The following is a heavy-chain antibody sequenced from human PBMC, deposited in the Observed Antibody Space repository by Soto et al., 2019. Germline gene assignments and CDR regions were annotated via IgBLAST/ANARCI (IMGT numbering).Heavy chain of an antibody. CDR2: IDAGSGNT. V-gene: IGHV1-3*01. CDR3: ARSETDYSSFDF. Sequence: QVQLVQSGAEVKKPGASVKVSCKASGYTFTRNAIHWVRQAPGQRLEWIGKIDAGSGNTKYSQNFHDRVTITRDTSACAAYMDLRTLRSEATSIYYCARSETDYSSFDFWGQGTLVTVSS. CDR1: GYTFTRNA. J-gene: IGHJ4*02. D-gene: IGHD3-9*01.